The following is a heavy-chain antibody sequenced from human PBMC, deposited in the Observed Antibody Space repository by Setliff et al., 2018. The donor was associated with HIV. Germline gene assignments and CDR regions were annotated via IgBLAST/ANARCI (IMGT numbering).Heavy chain of an antibody. D-gene: IGHD3-9*01. Sequence: QSGGSLRLSCAASGFTFSNSEMNWARQAPGKGLEWVAHISYSVSVTFYADSVKGRFTISRDNAKNSLYLQMNSLRVEDTAIYYCAVHRTGYYVHWGQGTLVTVSS. V-gene: IGHV3-48*03. CDR3: AVHRTGYYVH. CDR1: GFTFSNSE. J-gene: IGHJ4*02. CDR2: ISYSVSVT.